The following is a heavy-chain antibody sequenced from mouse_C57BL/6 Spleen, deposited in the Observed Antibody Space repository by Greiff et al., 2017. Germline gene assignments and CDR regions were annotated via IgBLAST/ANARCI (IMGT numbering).Heavy chain of an antibody. CDR2: INPSNGGT. J-gene: IGHJ3*01. D-gene: IGHD2-2*01. CDR1: GYTFTSYW. CDR3: ARTVYYGYDEAWFAY. Sequence: AQLQQPGTELVKPGASVKLSCKASGYTFTSYWMHWVKQRPGQGLEWIGNINPSNGGTNYNEKFKSKATLTVDKSSSTAYMQLSSLTSEDSAVYYCARTVYYGYDEAWFAYWGQGTLVTVSA. V-gene: IGHV1-53*01.